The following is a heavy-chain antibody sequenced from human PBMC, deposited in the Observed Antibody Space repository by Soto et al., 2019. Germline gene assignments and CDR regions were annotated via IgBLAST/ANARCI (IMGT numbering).Heavy chain of an antibody. D-gene: IGHD1-20*01. J-gene: IGHJ6*02. Sequence: GWSLGPSFGASGFPFSSYAMSWVRQAPGKWLEWFSAISGSGGRTYYEDSVKGRFTISRDNSKNTLYLQMNSMRAEETAVYYCATTSINGTDPKSYYYYGMDVWGQGTTVPVYS. CDR1: GFPFSSYA. CDR2: ISGSGGRT. V-gene: IGHV3-23*01. CDR3: ATTSINGTDPKSYYYYGMDV.